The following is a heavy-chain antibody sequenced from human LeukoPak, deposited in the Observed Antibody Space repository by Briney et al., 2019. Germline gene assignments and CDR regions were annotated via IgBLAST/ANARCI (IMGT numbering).Heavy chain of an antibody. Sequence: PSETLSLTCAVYGGSFSGYYWSWIRQPPGKGLEWIGEINHSGSTNYNPSLKSRVTISVDTSKNQFSLKLSSVTAADTAVYYCARAAVGATKGGLDNWGQGTLVTVSS. CDR2: INHSGST. CDR1: GGSFSGYY. J-gene: IGHJ4*02. V-gene: IGHV4-34*01. CDR3: ARAAVGATKGGLDN. D-gene: IGHD1-26*01.